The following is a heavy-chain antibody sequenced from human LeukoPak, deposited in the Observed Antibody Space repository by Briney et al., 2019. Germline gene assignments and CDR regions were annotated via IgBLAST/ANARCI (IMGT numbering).Heavy chain of an antibody. D-gene: IGHD3-22*01. CDR3: ATDLSVYYDETLSSAFDI. Sequence: GASVKVSCKVSGYTLTELSMHWVRQAPGKGLEWMGGFDPEDGETIYAQKFQGRVTMTEDTSTDTAYMELSSLRSEDTAVYYCATDLSVYYDETLSSAFDIWGQGTMVTVSS. CDR1: GYTLTELS. CDR2: FDPEDGET. V-gene: IGHV1-24*01. J-gene: IGHJ3*02.